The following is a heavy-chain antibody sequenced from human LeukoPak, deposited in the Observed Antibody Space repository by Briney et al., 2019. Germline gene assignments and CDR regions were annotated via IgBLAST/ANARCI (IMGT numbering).Heavy chain of an antibody. Sequence: PGGSLRLSCAASGFTFSSYEMNWVRQAPGKGLEWVSYISSSGSTIYYADSVKGRSTNSRDNAKNSLYLQMNSLRAEDTAFYYCAIPDDYGEGYFGYWGQGTLGTVSS. J-gene: IGHJ4*02. CDR3: AIPDDYGEGYFGY. D-gene: IGHD4-17*01. V-gene: IGHV3-48*03. CDR2: ISSSGSTI. CDR1: GFTFSSYE.